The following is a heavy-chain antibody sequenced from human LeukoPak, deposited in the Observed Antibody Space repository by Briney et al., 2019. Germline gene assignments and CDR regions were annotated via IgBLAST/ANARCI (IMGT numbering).Heavy chain of an antibody. J-gene: IGHJ4*02. CDR2: ISSSSSYI. V-gene: IGHV3-21*01. CDR3: ARVGYGSGSYFESEYFDY. D-gene: IGHD3-10*01. CDR1: GFTFSSYS. Sequence: PGGPLRLSGAASGFTFSSYSMNWFRQAPGKGLDGVSSISSSSSYIYYADSVKGRFTISRDNAKNSLYLQMNSLRAEDTAVYYCARVGYGSGSYFESEYFDYWGQGTLVTVSS.